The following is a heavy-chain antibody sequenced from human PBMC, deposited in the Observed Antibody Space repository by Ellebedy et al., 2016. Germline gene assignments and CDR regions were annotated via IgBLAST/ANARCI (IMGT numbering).Heavy chain of an antibody. V-gene: IGHV3-33*01. J-gene: IGHJ6*03. Sequence: GGSLRLXXAASGFTFSSYGMHWVRQAPGKGLEWVAVIWYDGSKKYYGDSVKGRFTISRDNSKNTLYLQMNSLRAEDTAAYYCASAPRGGYMDVWGEGTTVTVSS. CDR3: ASAPRGGYMDV. D-gene: IGHD3-10*01. CDR2: IWYDGSKK. CDR1: GFTFSSYG.